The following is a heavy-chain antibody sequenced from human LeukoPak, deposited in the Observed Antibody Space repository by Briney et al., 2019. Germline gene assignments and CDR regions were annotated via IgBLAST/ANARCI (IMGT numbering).Heavy chain of an antibody. CDR2: INHNGNVN. V-gene: IGHV3-7*01. CDR3: ARDYHDFWSLPTNGMDV. Sequence: HPGGSLRLSCAASGFTFSSYWMNWARQAPGKGLEWVASINHNGNVNYYVDSVKGRFTISRDNAKNSLYLQMNSLRAEDTAVYYCARDYHDFWSLPTNGMDVWGQGTTVTVSS. D-gene: IGHD3-3*01. J-gene: IGHJ6*02. CDR1: GFTFSSYW.